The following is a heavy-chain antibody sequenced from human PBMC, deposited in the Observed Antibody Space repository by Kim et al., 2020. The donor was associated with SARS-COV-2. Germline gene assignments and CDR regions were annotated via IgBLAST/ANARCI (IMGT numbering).Heavy chain of an antibody. CDR2: ISYDGSNK. CDR1: GFTFSSYA. Sequence: GGSLRLSCAASGFTFSSYAMHWVRQAPGKGLEWVAVISYDGSNKYYADSVKGRFTISRDNSKNTLYLQMNSLRAEDTAVYYCARDEGLWFGESYYYGMDVWGQGTTVTVSS. CDR3: ARDEGLWFGESYYYGMDV. J-gene: IGHJ6*02. V-gene: IGHV3-30*04. D-gene: IGHD3-10*01.